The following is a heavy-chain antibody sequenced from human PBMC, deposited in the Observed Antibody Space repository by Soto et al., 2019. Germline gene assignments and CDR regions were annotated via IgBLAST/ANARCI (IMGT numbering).Heavy chain of an antibody. D-gene: IGHD5-18*01. Sequence: EVQLVESGGGLVQPGGSLRLSCAASGFTVSSNYMSWVRQAPGKGLEWVSVIYSGGSTYYADSVKGRFTISRHNSKNTLYLQMNSLRAEGAAVYYGARGGEKRDTACDYWGQGTLVTVSS. CDR2: IYSGGST. CDR3: ARGGEKRDTACDY. CDR1: GFTVSSNY. J-gene: IGHJ4*02. V-gene: IGHV3-53*04.